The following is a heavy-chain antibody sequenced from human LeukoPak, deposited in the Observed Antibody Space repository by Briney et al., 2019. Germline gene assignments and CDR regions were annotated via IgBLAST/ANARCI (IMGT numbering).Heavy chain of an antibody. CDR3: ARVYGGEIDY. J-gene: IGHJ4*02. V-gene: IGHV3-7*01. D-gene: IGHD2-8*01. Sequence: GGSLRLSCAASGFTFSDYWMTWVRQAPGKGLEWVANIKQNGSEKYYVDSVKGRFTISRDNAKNSLYLQMNSLRPEDTALYYCARVYGGEIDYWGQGTQVTVSS. CDR1: GFTFSDYW. CDR2: IKQNGSEK.